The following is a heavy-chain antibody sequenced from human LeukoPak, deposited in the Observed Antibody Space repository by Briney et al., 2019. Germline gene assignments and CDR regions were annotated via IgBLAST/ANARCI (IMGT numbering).Heavy chain of an antibody. CDR1: VYTFTGYY. D-gene: IGHD2-2*03. CDR2: INPNSGDT. Sequence: ASVTVSCKASVYTFTGYYMHWVRQAPGQGLEWMGWINPNSGDTNYTQKFQGRVTMTRDTSISTAYMELSRLRSDDTAVYYCAKPRFGYCSSTNCYSWFDPWGQGTLVTVSS. J-gene: IGHJ5*02. CDR3: AKPRFGYCSSTNCYSWFDP. V-gene: IGHV1-2*02.